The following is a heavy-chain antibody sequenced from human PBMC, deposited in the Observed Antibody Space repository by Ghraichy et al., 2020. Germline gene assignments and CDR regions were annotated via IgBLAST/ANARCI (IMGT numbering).Heavy chain of an antibody. CDR3: ASYYDDYVAY. V-gene: IGHV3-23*01. J-gene: IGHJ4*02. CDR2: ISTSGGST. Sequence: GGSLRLSCAASGFTFSSYAMSWVRQAPGKGLEWVSAISTSGGSTYYPDSVKGRVTISRDNSKNALFLQMNSLRAEDTAVYYCASYYDDYVAYWGQGTLVTVSS. D-gene: IGHD1-26*01. CDR1: GFTFSSYA.